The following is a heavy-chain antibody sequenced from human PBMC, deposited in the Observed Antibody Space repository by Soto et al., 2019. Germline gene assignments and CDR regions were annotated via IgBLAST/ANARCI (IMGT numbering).Heavy chain of an antibody. D-gene: IGHD1-26*01. Sequence: PGGSLRLSCAASGFTLSSYAMSWVRQAPGKGLEWVSTISGSGGNAYYADSVKGRFSISRDNSKNTLRLQMNSLRADDTAVYYCAKDGASGSYPPYYYFGMYVWGQGTTVTVSS. CDR1: GFTLSSYA. J-gene: IGHJ6*02. CDR2: ISGSGGNA. CDR3: AKDGASGSYPPYYYFGMYV. V-gene: IGHV3-23*01.